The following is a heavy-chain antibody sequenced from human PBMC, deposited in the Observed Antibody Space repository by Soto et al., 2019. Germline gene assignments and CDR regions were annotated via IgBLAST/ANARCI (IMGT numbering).Heavy chain of an antibody. Sequence: QVQLVQSGAEVKKPGSSVKVSCKASGGTFSSYAISWVRQAPGQGLEGMGGIIPIFGTATYAQKFQGRVTSTADESTSTGYMELSSLRSEDTAVYYCARGVRGANNWFDPWGQGTLVTVSS. J-gene: IGHJ5*02. CDR1: GGTFSSYA. D-gene: IGHD3-10*01. CDR2: IIPIFGTA. V-gene: IGHV1-69*01. CDR3: ARGVRGANNWFDP.